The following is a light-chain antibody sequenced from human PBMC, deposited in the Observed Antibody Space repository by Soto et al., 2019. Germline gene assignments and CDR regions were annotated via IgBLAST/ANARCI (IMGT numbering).Light chain of an antibody. CDR3: LLSHSGARV. CDR1: TGAVTSGHY. Sequence: QAVVTQEPSLTVSPGGTVTLTCGSSTGAVTSGHYPYWFQQKPGQAPRTLIYDTSNKHSWTPARFSGSLLGGKAALTLSGPQPDDEADYYCLLSHSGARVFGGGTKLTLL. V-gene: IGLV7-46*01. J-gene: IGLJ2*01. CDR2: DTS.